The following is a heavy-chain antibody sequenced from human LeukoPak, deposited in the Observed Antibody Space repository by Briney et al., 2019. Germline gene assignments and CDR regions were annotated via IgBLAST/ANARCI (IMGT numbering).Heavy chain of an antibody. CDR3: ASPGGDYVGVDYYGMDV. CDR2: IWYDGSNK. J-gene: IGHJ6*04. V-gene: IGHV3-33*01. Sequence: PGRSLRLSCAASGFTFSSYGMHRVRQAPGKGLEWVAVIWYDGSNKYYADSVKGRFTISRDNSKNTLYLQMNSLRAEDTAVYYCASPGGDYVGVDYYGMDVWGKGTTVTDSS. D-gene: IGHD4-17*01. CDR1: GFTFSSYG.